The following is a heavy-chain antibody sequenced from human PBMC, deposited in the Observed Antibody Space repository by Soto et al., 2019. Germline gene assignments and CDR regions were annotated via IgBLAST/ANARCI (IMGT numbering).Heavy chain of an antibody. Sequence: GGSLRLCCTASGFTFSSYSMNWVRQAPGKGLEWVSSISSSSSYRYYADSVKGRFTISRDNAKNSLYLQMNSLRAEDTAVYYCARDPKGGSVFDYRDQGT. J-gene: IGHJ4*02. D-gene: IGHD2-15*01. V-gene: IGHV3-21*01. CDR3: ARDPKGGSVFDY. CDR1: GFTFSSYS. CDR2: ISSSSSYR.